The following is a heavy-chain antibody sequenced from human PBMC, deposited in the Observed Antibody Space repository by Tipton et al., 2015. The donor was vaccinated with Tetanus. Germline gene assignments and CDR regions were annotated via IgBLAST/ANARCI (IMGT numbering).Heavy chain of an antibody. D-gene: IGHD4-17*01. V-gene: IGHV4-30-2*01. CDR2: IYDSGST. Sequence: TLSLTCAVSGGSISSGDYSWSWIRQPPGKGMEWIGYIYDSGSTYYNPSLKSRVTISEDRSKNQISLRLRSVTAADTAVYYCARVTGTYNHFGLDVWGQGTTVTVAS. J-gene: IGHJ6*02. CDR3: ARVTGTYNHFGLDV. CDR1: GGSISSGDYS.